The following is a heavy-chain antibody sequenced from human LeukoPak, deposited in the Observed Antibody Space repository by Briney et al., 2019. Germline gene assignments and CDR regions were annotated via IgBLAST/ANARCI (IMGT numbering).Heavy chain of an antibody. D-gene: IGHD1-26*01. CDR1: GGSMTGYY. Sequence: PSETLSLTCTVSGGSMTGYYWAWIRRPPGKRLEWIGYVHSSGGTKYSPSLKSRVTVSIDMSKNQFSLNLKSVTAADSAVFYCARENTGGYREFDYWGQGTLVTVSS. CDR3: ARENTGGYREFDY. V-gene: IGHV4-4*08. CDR2: VHSSGGT. J-gene: IGHJ4*02.